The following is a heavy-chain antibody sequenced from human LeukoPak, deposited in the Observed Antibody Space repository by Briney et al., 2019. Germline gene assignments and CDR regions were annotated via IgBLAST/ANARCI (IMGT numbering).Heavy chain of an antibody. CDR2: VSSDGGTT. D-gene: IGHD2-15*01. CDR1: GFTFSSHG. Sequence: GGSLRLSCAASGFTFSSHGIHWVRQAPGKGLEWVAVVSSDGGTTYYADSVKGRFTISRDNSKNTLYLQMNSLRGEDTAIYYCTKESATGSRYSFDYWGQGTLVTISS. CDR3: TKESATGSRYSFDY. V-gene: IGHV3-30*18. J-gene: IGHJ4*02.